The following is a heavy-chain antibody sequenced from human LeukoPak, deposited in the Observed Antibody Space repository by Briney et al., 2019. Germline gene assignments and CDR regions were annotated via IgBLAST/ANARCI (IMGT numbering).Heavy chain of an antibody. D-gene: IGHD1-26*01. J-gene: IGHJ6*03. CDR3: ARGGALGWELLDSYYYMDV. CDR2: MNPSSGNT. Sequence: ASVKVSCKASGYTFTSYDTNWVRQATGQGLEWMGWMNPSSGNTVYAQNFQGRVTMTRNTSISTAYMELSSLRSEDTAVYYCARGGALGWELLDSYYYMDVWGKGTTVTVSS. V-gene: IGHV1-8*01. CDR1: GYTFTSYD.